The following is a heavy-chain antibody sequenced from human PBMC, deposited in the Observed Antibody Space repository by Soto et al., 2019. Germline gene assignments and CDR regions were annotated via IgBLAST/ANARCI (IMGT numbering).Heavy chain of an antibody. V-gene: IGHV1-69*13. CDR2: IIPIFGTA. Sequence: SVKVSCKASGDTFSSYAISWVRQAPGQGLEWMGGIIPIFGTANYAQKFQGRVTITADESTSTAYMELSSLRSEDTAVYYCAVDCSSTSCYKWDYYYGMDVWGQGTTLTVSS. D-gene: IGHD2-2*02. J-gene: IGHJ6*02. CDR1: GDTFSSYA. CDR3: AVDCSSTSCYKWDYYYGMDV.